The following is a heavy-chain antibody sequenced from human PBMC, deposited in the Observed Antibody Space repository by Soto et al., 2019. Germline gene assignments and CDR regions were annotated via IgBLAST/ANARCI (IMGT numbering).Heavy chain of an antibody. Sequence: GESLKISCAASGFTFSSYAMSWVRQAPGKGLEWDSAISGSGGSTYYADSVKGRFTISRDNSKNTLYLQMNSLRAEDTAVYYCANLIAAAGTSISVPFDYWGQGTLVTVSS. CDR2: ISGSGGST. J-gene: IGHJ4*02. CDR3: ANLIAAAGTSISVPFDY. V-gene: IGHV3-23*01. D-gene: IGHD6-13*01. CDR1: GFTFSSYA.